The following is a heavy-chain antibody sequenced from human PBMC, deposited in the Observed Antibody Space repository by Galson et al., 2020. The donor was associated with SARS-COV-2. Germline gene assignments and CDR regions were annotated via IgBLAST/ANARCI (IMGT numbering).Heavy chain of an antibody. CDR2: FDPEDGDT. Sequence: ASVKVSCKVSGYTLTELSMHWVRQAPGKGLEWMGGFDPEDGDTIYAQKFQGRVTMTEDTSTDTAYMELSSLRSEDTAVYYCARAYSSSYPNCYYDGVDVWGQGTTVTVPS. D-gene: IGHD6-13*01. J-gene: IGHJ6*02. V-gene: IGHV1-24*01. CDR1: GYTLTELS. CDR3: ARAYSSSYPNCYYDGVDV.